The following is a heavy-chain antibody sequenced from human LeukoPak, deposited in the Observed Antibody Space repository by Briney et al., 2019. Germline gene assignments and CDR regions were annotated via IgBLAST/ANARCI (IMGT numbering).Heavy chain of an antibody. CDR1: GYTLTELS. D-gene: IGHD3-10*01. J-gene: IGHJ5*02. CDR2: FDPEDGET. V-gene: IGHV1-24*01. CDR3: ATVRGVITRLSWFDP. Sequence: ASVKVSCKVSGYTLTELSMHWVRQAPGKGLEGMGGFDPEDGETIYAQKFQGRVAMTEDTSTDTAYMELSSLRSEDTAVYYCATVRGVITRLSWFDPWGQGTLVTVSS.